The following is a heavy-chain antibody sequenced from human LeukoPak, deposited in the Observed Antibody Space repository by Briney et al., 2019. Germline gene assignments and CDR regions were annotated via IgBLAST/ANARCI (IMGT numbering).Heavy chain of an antibody. CDR1: GYTFTSYG. CDR3: ARLDSSSWSFDY. J-gene: IGHJ4*02. Sequence: ASVTVSCKASGYTFTSYGISWVRQAPGQGLEWMGWISAYNGNTNYAQKLQGRVTMTTDTSTCTAYMELRSLRSDDTAVYYCARLDSSSWSFDYWGQGTLVTVSS. CDR2: ISAYNGNT. V-gene: IGHV1-18*04. D-gene: IGHD6-13*01.